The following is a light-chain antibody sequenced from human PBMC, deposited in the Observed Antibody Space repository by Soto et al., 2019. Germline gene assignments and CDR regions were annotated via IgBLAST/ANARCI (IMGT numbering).Light chain of an antibody. V-gene: IGKV1-17*01. CDR1: QDIGSD. CDR2: AAS. Sequence: DIQMTQSPSSLSSSLGDRVIITCRASQDIGSDLAWYQQKPGKAPERLIYAASTLQNGVPSRFSGSGSGTEFTLTISSLQPDDFATYYCQHYNSYGTFGQGTKVDIK. CDR3: QHYNSYGT. J-gene: IGKJ1*01.